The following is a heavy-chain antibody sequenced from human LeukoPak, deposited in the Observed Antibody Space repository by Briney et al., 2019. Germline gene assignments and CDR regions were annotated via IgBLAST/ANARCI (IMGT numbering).Heavy chain of an antibody. CDR2: IYPGDSDT. J-gene: IGHJ4*02. D-gene: IGHD2-2*01. CDR1: GYFFTNYW. CDR3: ARRGYCATTTCYRLFDY. Sequence: PGESLKISCKGSGYFFTNYWIGWVRQMPGKGLEWMGIIYPGDSDTRYSPSFQGQVTISADKSITTAYLQWSSLKASDTAMYYCARRGYCATTTCYRLFDYWGQGTLVTVSS. V-gene: IGHV5-51*01.